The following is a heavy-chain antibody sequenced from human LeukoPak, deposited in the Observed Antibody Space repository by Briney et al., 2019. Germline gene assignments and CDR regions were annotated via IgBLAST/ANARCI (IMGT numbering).Heavy chain of an antibody. Sequence: GGSLRLSCTASGFTFGDYAMNWFRQGPGKGLEWIGFIRSKVYGGTTQYAASVKDRFTISRDDSKSIAYLQMNSLKPEDTAVYYCSRQPIAVWEHYFDPWGQGTLVIVSS. CDR3: SRQPIAVWEHYFDP. CDR2: IRSKVYGGTT. D-gene: IGHD1-26*01. CDR1: GFTFGDYA. J-gene: IGHJ5*02. V-gene: IGHV3-49*03.